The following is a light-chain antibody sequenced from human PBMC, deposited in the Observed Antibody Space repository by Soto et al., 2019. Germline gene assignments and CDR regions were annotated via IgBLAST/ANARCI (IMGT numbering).Light chain of an antibody. V-gene: IGKV3-20*01. CDR2: GAS. CDR1: HSVSNNF. J-gene: IGKJ4*01. CDR3: QQYGSSPLT. Sequence: EIVFAQSSRTLSLFPGEGGTLSCRASHSVSNNFLAWYRQRPGQAHRLLVFGASNRAAGIPDRFSGGGSGTDFTLTIKRLESEDFAVYYCQQYGSSPLTFGGGTKVDI.